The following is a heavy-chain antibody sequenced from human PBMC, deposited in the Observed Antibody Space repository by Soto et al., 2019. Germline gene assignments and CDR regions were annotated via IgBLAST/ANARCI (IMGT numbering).Heavy chain of an antibody. D-gene: IGHD4-17*01. Sequence: SVKVSCKASGGTFSSYTISWVRQAPGQGLEWMGRIIPILGIANYAQKFQGRVTITADKSTSTAYMELSSLRSEDTAVYYCARDRVNDYGDPDWYFDLWGRGTLVTVSS. CDR1: GGTFSSYT. CDR3: ARDRVNDYGDPDWYFDL. CDR2: IIPILGIA. J-gene: IGHJ2*01. V-gene: IGHV1-69*04.